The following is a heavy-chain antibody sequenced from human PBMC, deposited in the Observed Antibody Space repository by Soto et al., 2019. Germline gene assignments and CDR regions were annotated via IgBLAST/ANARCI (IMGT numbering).Heavy chain of an antibody. CDR2: IIPIFGTA. CDR3: ASAALVVPSAIVVHYYGMDV. Sequence: SVQVSCKASGGTFSRYALRWVRQAPGHGLEWMGGIIPIFGTANYAHTFQGRFTITADQSTSTAYLELSSLRSEDTAVYYCASAALVVPSAIVVHYYGMDVWGQGTTVTVSS. V-gene: IGHV1-69*13. J-gene: IGHJ6*02. D-gene: IGHD2-2*01. CDR1: GGTFSRYA.